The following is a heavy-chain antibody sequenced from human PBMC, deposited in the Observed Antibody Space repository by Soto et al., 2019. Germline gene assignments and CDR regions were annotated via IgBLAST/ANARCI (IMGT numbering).Heavy chain of an antibody. D-gene: IGHD3-22*01. Sequence: SETLSLTCTVSGGSISSGDYYGSWIRQPPGKGLEWIGYIYYSGSTYYNPSLKSRVTISIDASKNQFSLRLSSVTAADTAVYYCARSMHYSDGSNYSPFDYWGQGTLVTVSS. CDR3: ARSMHYSDGSNYSPFDY. J-gene: IGHJ4*02. CDR2: IYYSGST. V-gene: IGHV4-30-4*01. CDR1: GGSISSGDYY.